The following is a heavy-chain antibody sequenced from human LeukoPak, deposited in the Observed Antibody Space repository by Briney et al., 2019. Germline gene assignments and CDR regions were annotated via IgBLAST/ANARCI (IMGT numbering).Heavy chain of an antibody. CDR3: ARDTRDVDWTLGAFDI. CDR1: GFTFSSYG. D-gene: IGHD3/OR15-3a*01. J-gene: IGHJ3*02. CDR2: IRYDGSNK. V-gene: IGHV3-30*02. Sequence: PGGSLRLSCAAPGFTFSSYGMQWVRQAPGKGLDWVAFIRYDGSNKYYADSVKGRFTISRDNSKNTLYLQMNSLRAEDTAMYYCARDTRDVDWTLGAFDIWGQGTKVTVSS.